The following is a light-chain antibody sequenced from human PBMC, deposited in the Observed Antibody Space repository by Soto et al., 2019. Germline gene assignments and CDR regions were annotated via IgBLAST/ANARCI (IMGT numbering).Light chain of an antibody. CDR3: QVWDSSSDHVV. V-gene: IGLV3-21*02. J-gene: IGLJ2*01. CDR1: NIESKS. Sequence: SDAGTEPSSVSVSPGGTARITCKGNNIESKSVHWYQQKPGQAPGLVVYDDSDRRSGIPGRFSGSNSGNTDTLTISRVEAGDEADYYCQVWDSSSDHVVFGGGTQLTAL. CDR2: DDS.